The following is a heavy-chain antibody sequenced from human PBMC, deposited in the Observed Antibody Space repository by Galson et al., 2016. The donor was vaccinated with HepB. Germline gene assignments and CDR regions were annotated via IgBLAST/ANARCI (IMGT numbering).Heavy chain of an antibody. CDR3: ARDLSGPDY. CDR2: IEPDGNSP. J-gene: IGHJ4*02. Sequence: SLRLSCAISGFTFRNHQMHWVRQVPGKGLVWVSRIEPDGNSPIYADSVKGRFTISRDNAKNPLYLQMNSLRVEDTAVYYCARDLSGPDYWGQGTLVTVSS. CDR1: GFTFRNHQ. V-gene: IGHV3-74*01.